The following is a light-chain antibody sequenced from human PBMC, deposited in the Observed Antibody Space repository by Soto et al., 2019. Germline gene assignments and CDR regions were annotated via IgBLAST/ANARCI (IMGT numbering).Light chain of an antibody. CDR2: GAS. CDR3: QLSDILPNP. J-gene: IGKJ1*01. Sequence: EIVMTQSPATLSVSPGERATLSCRASQSVSSNLAWYQQKPGQAPRLLIYGASTRATGISDRFSGSGSGTDFTLSISSLQPEDFARYYCQLSDILPNPFCEGGKVDIK. CDR1: QSVSSN. V-gene: IGKV3-15*01.